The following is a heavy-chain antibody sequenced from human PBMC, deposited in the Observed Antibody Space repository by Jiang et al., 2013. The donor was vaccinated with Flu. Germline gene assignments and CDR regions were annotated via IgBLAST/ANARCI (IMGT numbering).Heavy chain of an antibody. CDR3: ARHNRDGGTRWFGP. CDR1: GYSFSSNW. D-gene: IGHD2-15*01. V-gene: IGHV5-51*01. J-gene: IGHJ5*02. Sequence: QLVESGEEVKXPGESLKISCKGSGYSFSSNWIGWVRQMPGKGLEWVGIINPSDSTTRYSPSFQGQVTISADKSTSTAYLQWSSLKASDTAIYYCARHNRDGGTRWFGPWGQGTQVTVSS. CDR2: INPSDSTT.